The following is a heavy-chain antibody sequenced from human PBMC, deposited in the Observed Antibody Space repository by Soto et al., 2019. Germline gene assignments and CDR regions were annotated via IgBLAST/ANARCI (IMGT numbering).Heavy chain of an antibody. J-gene: IGHJ4*02. Sequence: GGSLRLSCAASGFTFSSYGMHWVRQAPGKGLEWVAVISYDGSNKYYADSVKGRFTISRDNSKNTLYLQMNSLRAEDTAVYYCAKGLGDFDWLRIDYWGQGTLVNVSS. CDR2: ISYDGSNK. V-gene: IGHV3-30*18. D-gene: IGHD3-9*01. CDR1: GFTFSSYG. CDR3: AKGLGDFDWLRIDY.